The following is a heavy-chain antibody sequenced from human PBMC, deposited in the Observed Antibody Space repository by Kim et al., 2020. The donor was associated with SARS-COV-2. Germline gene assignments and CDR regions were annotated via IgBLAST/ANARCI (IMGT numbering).Heavy chain of an antibody. J-gene: IGHJ4*02. CDR2: IYYSGST. Sequence: SETLSLTCTVSGGSISSGGYYWSWIRQHPGKGLEWIGYIYYSGSTYYNPTLKSRVTISVDTSKNQFSLKLSSVTAADPAVYYCAKVPGSGSYWDFDYWGQGTLVTVSS. CDR1: GGSISSGGYY. D-gene: IGHD3-10*01. V-gene: IGHV4-31*03. CDR3: AKVPGSGSYWDFDY.